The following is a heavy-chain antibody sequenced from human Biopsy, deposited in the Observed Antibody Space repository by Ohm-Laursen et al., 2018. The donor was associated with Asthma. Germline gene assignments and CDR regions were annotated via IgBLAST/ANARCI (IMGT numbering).Heavy chain of an antibody. J-gene: IGHJ3*01. D-gene: IGHD5-18*01. CDR2: IYSGGTS. CDR1: GFAVSRDY. CDR3: VKDTYEDDYGYHTFDV. Sequence: SLRLSCSASGFAVSRDYMFWVRQAPGKGLEWVSVIYSGGTSHTADSVRGRFTISRDDSKNTLYLQMSSLRAEDTAVYYCVKDTYEDDYGYHTFDVWGQGTMVTVSS. V-gene: IGHV3-53*01.